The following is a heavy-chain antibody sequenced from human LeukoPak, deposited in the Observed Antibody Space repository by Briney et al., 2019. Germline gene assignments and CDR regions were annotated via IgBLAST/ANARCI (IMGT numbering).Heavy chain of an antibody. V-gene: IGHV1-18*01. Sequence: ASVKVSCKVSGYTLTELSMHWVRQAPGKGLEWMGWISAYNGNTNYAQKLQGRVTMTTDTSTSTAYMELRSLRSDDTAVYYCARGGEYSSSSFYYYYYGMDVWGQGTTVTVSS. CDR3: ARGGEYSSSSFYYYYYGMDV. D-gene: IGHD6-6*01. J-gene: IGHJ6*02. CDR2: ISAYNGNT. CDR1: GYTLTELS.